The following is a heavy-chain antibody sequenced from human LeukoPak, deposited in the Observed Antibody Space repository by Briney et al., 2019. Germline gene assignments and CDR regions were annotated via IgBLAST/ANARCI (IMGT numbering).Heavy chain of an antibody. Sequence: GGSLRLSCAAYGFTFSDAWMSWVRQAPGKGLEWVGHIKSNTFGGTTDYAAPVKGRFTISRDDSKNTLFLLMDSLKTEDTAVYYCSTEFYGSANFNFWGQGTLVTVSS. D-gene: IGHD3-10*01. CDR1: GFTFSDAW. V-gene: IGHV3-15*01. CDR2: IKSNTFGGTT. J-gene: IGHJ4*02. CDR3: STEFYGSANFNF.